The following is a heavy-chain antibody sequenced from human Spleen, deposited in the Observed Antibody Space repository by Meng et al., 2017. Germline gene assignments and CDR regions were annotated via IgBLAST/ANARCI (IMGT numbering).Heavy chain of an antibody. J-gene: IGHJ6*02. CDR2: IYRSGTT. CDR1: VYSVSSGYY. Sequence: SETLSLTCTVSVYSVSSGYYWVWIRQPPGKGLEWIGSIYRSGTTYYNPSLKSRVTISLDTSTNQFSLNLTSVTAADTAVYYCARDDFGYHSTYYYYGMDVWGQATTVTVSS. V-gene: IGHV4-38-2*02. CDR3: ARDDFGYHSTYYYYGMDV. D-gene: IGHD4/OR15-4a*01.